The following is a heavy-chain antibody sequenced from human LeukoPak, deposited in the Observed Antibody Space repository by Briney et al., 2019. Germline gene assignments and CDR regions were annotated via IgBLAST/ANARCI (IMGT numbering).Heavy chain of an antibody. CDR1: GFTFSSSA. D-gene: IGHD2-15*01. CDR2: ISNNGGYT. V-gene: IGHV3-23*01. J-gene: IGHJ4*02. Sequence: GGSLRLSCAASGFTFSSSAMSWVRQAPGKGLEWVSAISNNGGYTYYADSVQGRFTISRVNSKSTLCLQMNSLRAEDTAVYYCAKQLGYCSDGSCYFPYWGQGTLVTVSS. CDR3: AKQLGYCSDGSCYFPY.